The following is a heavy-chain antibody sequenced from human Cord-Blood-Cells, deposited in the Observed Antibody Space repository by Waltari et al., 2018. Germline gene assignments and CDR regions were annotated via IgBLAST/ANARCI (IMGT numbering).Heavy chain of an antibody. D-gene: IGHD3-9*01. CDR1: GFPFSSNA. V-gene: IGHV3-30-3*01. CDR3: ARGGFDDDAFDI. J-gene: IGHJ3*02. CDR2: ISYDGSNK. Sequence: QVQLVESGGGVVQPGMSLRPSWAASGFPFSSNAMQWARQAPGKGLEWVAVISYDGSNKYYADSVKGRFTISRDNSKNTLYLQMNSLRAEDTAVYYCARGGFDDDAFDIWGQGTMVTVSS.